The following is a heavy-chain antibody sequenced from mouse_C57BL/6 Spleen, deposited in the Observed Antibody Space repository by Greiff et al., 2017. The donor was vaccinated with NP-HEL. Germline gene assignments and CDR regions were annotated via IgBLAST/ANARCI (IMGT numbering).Heavy chain of an antibody. CDR1: GYTFTSYW. CDR3: ARDLYYYGSSYGFDY. CDR2: IYPGSGST. Sequence: QVQLQQPGAELVKPGASVKMSCKASGYTFTSYWITWVKQRPGQGLEWIGDIYPGSGSTNYNEKFKSKATLTVDTSSSTAYMQLSSLTSEDSAVYYGARDLYYYGSSYGFDYWGQGTTLTVSS. V-gene: IGHV1-55*01. D-gene: IGHD1-1*01. J-gene: IGHJ2*01.